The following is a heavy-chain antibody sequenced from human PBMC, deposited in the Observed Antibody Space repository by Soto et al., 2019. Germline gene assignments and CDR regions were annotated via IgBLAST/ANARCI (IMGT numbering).Heavy chain of an antibody. J-gene: IGHJ6*02. D-gene: IGHD3-22*01. CDR3: TTEPTYYYDSTSYYYYGMDV. CDR1: GFTFSNAW. V-gene: IGHV3-15*01. CDR2: IKSKTDGGTT. Sequence: LRLSCAASGFTFSNAWMSWVRQAPGKGLEWVGRIKSKTDGGTTDYAAPVKGRFTISRDDSKNTLYLQMNSLKTEDTAVYYCTTEPTYYYDSTSYYYYGMDVWGQGTTVTVSS.